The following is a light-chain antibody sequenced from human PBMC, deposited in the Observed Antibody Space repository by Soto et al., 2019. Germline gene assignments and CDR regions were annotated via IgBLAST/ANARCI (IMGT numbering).Light chain of an antibody. J-gene: IGKJ1*01. CDR3: QQYGSSGT. CDR1: QSVSSK. V-gene: IGKV3-20*01. CDR2: GVS. Sequence: EIVMTQSPATLSVSPGERATLSCRASQSVSSKLAWYQQKPGQAPRLLIYGVSSRATGIPDRFSGSGSGTDFTLTISRLEPEDFAVYYCQQYGSSGTFGQGTKVVIK.